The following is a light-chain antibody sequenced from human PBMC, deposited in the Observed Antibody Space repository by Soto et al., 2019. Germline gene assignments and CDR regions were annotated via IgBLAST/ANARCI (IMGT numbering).Light chain of an antibody. CDR1: STDVGGYND. Sequence: QSALTQPASLSGSPGQSITISCTGTSTDVGGYNDVPWYQQLPGKAPKLMIYDVSNRPSGVSNRFSGSNSGNTASLTISGLQAEDEAEYYCNSHRASSTTNYVFGTGTKLTVL. CDR2: DVS. J-gene: IGLJ1*01. CDR3: NSHRASSTTNYV. V-gene: IGLV2-14*03.